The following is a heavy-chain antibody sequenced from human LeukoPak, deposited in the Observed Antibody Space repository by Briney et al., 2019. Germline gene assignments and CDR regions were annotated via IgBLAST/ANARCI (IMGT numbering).Heavy chain of an antibody. CDR1: GGSISSYY. D-gene: IGHD3-10*01. V-gene: IGHV4-4*09. CDR3: ARSLMVRGVIRRTPDAFDI. CDR2: IYTSGST. Sequence: SETLSLTCTVSGGSISSYYWSWIRQPPGKGLEWIGYIYTSGSTNYNPSLKSRVTISVDTSKNQFSLKPSSVTAADTAVYYCARSLMVRGVIRRTPDAFDIWGQGTMVTVSS. J-gene: IGHJ3*02.